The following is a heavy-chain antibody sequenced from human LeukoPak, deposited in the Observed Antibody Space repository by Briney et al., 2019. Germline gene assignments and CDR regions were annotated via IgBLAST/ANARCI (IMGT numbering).Heavy chain of an antibody. CDR3: ARDLTAHSYGYIEAFDI. D-gene: IGHD5-18*01. J-gene: IGHJ3*02. CDR1: GGSFSGYY. Sequence: SETLSLTCAVYGGSFSGYYWSWIRQPPGKGLEWIGEINHSGSTNYNPSLKSRVTISVDTSKNQFSLKLSSVTAADTAVYYCARDLTAHSYGYIEAFDIWGQGTMVTASS. V-gene: IGHV4-34*01. CDR2: INHSGST.